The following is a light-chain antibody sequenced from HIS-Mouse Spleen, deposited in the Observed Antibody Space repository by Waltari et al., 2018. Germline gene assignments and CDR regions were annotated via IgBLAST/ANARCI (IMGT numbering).Light chain of an antibody. V-gene: IGLV2-11*01. CDR1: SSDVGGYHY. Sequence: QSALTQPRSVSGSPGQSVTISCTGTSSDVGGYHYVSSYQQPPGKAPKLMIYDVRKRPSGVPDRFSGSKSGNTASLTISGLQAEDEADYYCCSYAGSYRVFGTGTKVTVL. J-gene: IGLJ1*01. CDR3: CSYAGSYRV. CDR2: DVR.